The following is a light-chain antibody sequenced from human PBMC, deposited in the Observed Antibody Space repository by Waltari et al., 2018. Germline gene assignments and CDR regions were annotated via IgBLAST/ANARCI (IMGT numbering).Light chain of an antibody. CDR1: QTIYSN. Sequence: EIVLTQSPATLSVSPGERATLSCRASQTIYSNLAWYQQKPGQAPRLLIYDASTGATGIPARFSGSGYGTECTLTISSLQSEDSAVYYCQQYGNWPPKLTFGGGTKVEIK. V-gene: IGKV3D-15*01. CDR2: DAS. J-gene: IGKJ4*01. CDR3: QQYGNWPPKLT.